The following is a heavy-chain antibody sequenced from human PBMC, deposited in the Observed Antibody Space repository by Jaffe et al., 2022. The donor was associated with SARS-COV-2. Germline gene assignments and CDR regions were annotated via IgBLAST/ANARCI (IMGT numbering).Heavy chain of an antibody. CDR3: ARDPTPREDLRGNWFDP. CDR2: TWFDGTNK. V-gene: IGHV3-33*01. D-gene: IGHD1-26*01. CDR1: GFTFSSYG. J-gene: IGHJ5*02. Sequence: QVQLVESGGGVVQPGRSLRLSCAASGFTFSSYGMHWVRQAPGKGLEWVAFTWFDGTNKYYGDSVKGRFIISRDNSKNTLYLQMNSLRADDTAVYYCARDPTPREDLRGNWFDPWGQGTLVTVSS.